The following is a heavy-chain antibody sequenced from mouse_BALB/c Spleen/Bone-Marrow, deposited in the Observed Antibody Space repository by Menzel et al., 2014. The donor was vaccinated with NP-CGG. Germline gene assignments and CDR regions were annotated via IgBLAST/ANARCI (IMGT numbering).Heavy chain of an antibody. Sequence: DLVKPGVSVKLSCKASGYTFTSYWINWIRQRPGQSLEWIGGIAPGSGSTNYNEMFKGKATLTVDTSSSTAYIQLNILSADYSSVYFCTRYSYYYDNYAMDYWGQGTSVTVSS. D-gene: IGHD1-1*01. CDR1: GYTFTSYW. J-gene: IGHJ4*01. CDR3: TRYSYYYDNYAMDY. CDR2: IAPGSGST. V-gene: IGHV1S41*01.